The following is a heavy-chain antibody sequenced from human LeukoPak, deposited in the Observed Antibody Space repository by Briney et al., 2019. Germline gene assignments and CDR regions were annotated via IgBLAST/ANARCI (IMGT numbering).Heavy chain of an antibody. D-gene: IGHD3-3*01. V-gene: IGHV3-30*18. CDR2: ILYDGSDK. CDR1: GLTFKTLG. CDR3: ANSPLFTRRSLQWAPPRPIPFDP. Sequence: GGSLRLSCLGSGLTFKTLGMHWVRQAPGKGLEGVAGILYDGSDKFYADSVKRRFTISRDNSKNSVYLQITSMRHEDTAMYYCANSPLFTRRSLQWAPPRPIPFDPWGPGTLVIVSS. J-gene: IGHJ5*02.